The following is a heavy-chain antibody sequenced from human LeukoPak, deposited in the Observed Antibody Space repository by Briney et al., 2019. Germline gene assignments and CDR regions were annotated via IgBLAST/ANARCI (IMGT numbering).Heavy chain of an antibody. Sequence: ASVKLSCTSSGATYSSYTISCVRWAPGQPLKWLGGIMPIFRTANYAHKFQGRVTITTDEYTSTAYMELSRLSAEDADTDDCASARMDVSSSSLHRNFDYWGQGTLVTVSS. CDR1: GATYSSYT. CDR2: IMPIFRTA. CDR3: ASARMDVSSSSLHRNFDY. D-gene: IGHD6-13*01. J-gene: IGHJ4*02. V-gene: IGHV1-69*05.